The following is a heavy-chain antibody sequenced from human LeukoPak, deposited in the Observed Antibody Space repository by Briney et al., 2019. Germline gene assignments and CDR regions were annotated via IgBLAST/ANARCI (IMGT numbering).Heavy chain of an antibody. CDR2: IIPVFHTA. Sequence: SVKVSCKTSGESFSSHGISWVRQAPGQGLEGMGGIIPVFHTAKYAQNLQDRLTITTDESTDTVYMELSSLRSEDTAVYYCARDYNFDSSPYDDGLDIWGQGTMVTVSS. J-gene: IGHJ3*02. V-gene: IGHV1-69*05. D-gene: IGHD1-20*01. CDR3: ARDYNFDSSPYDDGLDI. CDR1: GESFSSHG.